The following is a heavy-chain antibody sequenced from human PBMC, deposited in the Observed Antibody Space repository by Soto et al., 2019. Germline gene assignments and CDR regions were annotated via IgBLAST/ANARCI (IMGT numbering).Heavy chain of an antibody. CDR1: GGTFSSSA. CDR2: IIPIFGTA. J-gene: IGHJ6*02. Sequence: SVTVSCKASGGTFSSSAISWVRQAPGQGLEWMGGIIPIFGTANYAQKFQGRVTITADKSTSTAYMELSSLRSEDTAVYYCARALGGYDWDYYYGMDVWGQGTMVTVSS. V-gene: IGHV1-69*06. D-gene: IGHD5-12*01. CDR3: ARALGGYDWDYYYGMDV.